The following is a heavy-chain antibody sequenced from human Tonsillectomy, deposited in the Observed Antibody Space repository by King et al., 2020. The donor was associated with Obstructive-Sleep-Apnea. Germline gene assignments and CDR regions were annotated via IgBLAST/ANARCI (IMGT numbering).Heavy chain of an antibody. V-gene: IGHV3-15*01. CDR3: TTVRADYYGSGSMYYFDY. CDR1: GFTFSNAW. CDR2: IKSKTDGGTT. J-gene: IGHJ4*02. D-gene: IGHD3-10*01. Sequence: DVQLVESGGGLVKPGGSLRLSCAASGFTFSNAWMSWVRQAPGKGLEWVGRIKSKTDGGTTDYAAPVKGRFTISRDDSKNTLYLQMNSLKTEDTAVYYCTTVRADYYGSGSMYYFDYWGQGTLVTVSS.